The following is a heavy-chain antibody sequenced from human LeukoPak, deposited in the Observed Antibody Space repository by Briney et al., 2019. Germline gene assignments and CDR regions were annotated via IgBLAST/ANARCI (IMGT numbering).Heavy chain of an antibody. J-gene: IGHJ4*02. D-gene: IGHD3-10*01. CDR3: AREGSQSASATYPGND. CDR1: EFTFSDYY. V-gene: IGHV3-7*01. Sequence: PGGSLRLSCAASEFTFSDYYMSWIRQAPGKGLEWVANIKQDGSEKYYVDSVKGRFTISRDNAKNSLYLQMNRLRAEDTAVYYCAREGSQSASATYPGNDWGQGTLVTVSS. CDR2: IKQDGSEK.